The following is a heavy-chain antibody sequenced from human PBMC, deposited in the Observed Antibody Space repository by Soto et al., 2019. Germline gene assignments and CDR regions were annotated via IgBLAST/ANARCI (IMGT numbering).Heavy chain of an antibody. CDR1: GDSVTSHY. V-gene: IGHV4-59*02. CDR3: ARCLHCSNGGRFDP. Sequence: PSETLSLTCSFSGDSVTSHYLTWIRQSPEKGLEWIGYMHYTGFSHYNPSLKSRLTLSVDRSKNHLSLTLTSVTAADTAVYYCARCLHCSNGGRFDPWGQGALVTVSS. CDR2: MHYTGFS. J-gene: IGHJ5*02. D-gene: IGHD2-8*01.